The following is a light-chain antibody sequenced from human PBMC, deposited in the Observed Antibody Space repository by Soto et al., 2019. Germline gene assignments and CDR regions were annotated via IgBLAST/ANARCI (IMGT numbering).Light chain of an antibody. J-gene: IGKJ1*01. Sequence: EIVLTQSPGTVSLSPGERVTLSCRASQSVRRTHSAWYQQKPGQAPRLLIYAASTRATGIPDRFSGSGSGTEFTLTISRLEPEDSAVYYCQQYTTSPEWTFGQGTKVEIK. V-gene: IGKV3-20*01. CDR3: QQYTTSPEWT. CDR1: QSVRRTH. CDR2: AAS.